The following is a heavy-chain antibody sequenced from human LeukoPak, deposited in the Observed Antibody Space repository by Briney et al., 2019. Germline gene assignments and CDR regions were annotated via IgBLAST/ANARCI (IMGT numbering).Heavy chain of an antibody. Sequence: GGSLRLSCAASGFTFSNYAMSWVRQAPGKGLEWVSTIRFSDDTTYYADSVKGRFTVSRDNSESTLNLQMNNLRAEDTAVYYCTKDQALGYTNYGDYWGQGTLVTVSS. CDR1: GFTFSNYA. V-gene: IGHV3-23*01. CDR3: TKDQALGYTNYGDY. CDR2: IRFSDDTT. J-gene: IGHJ4*02. D-gene: IGHD5-24*01.